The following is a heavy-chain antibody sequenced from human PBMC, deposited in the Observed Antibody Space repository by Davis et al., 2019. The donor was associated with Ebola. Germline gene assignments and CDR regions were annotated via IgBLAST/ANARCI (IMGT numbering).Heavy chain of an antibody. D-gene: IGHD3-9*01. Sequence: PGGSLRLSCAASGFTFSSYGMHWVRQAPGKGLEWVSFISASGSPIYYADSIKGRFTISRDTARNSVHLQMDSLRAEDTAIYYCARGPLTALDYWGQGTLVTVSS. CDR1: GFTFSSYG. V-gene: IGHV3-48*04. CDR3: ARGPLTALDY. J-gene: IGHJ4*02. CDR2: ISASGSPI.